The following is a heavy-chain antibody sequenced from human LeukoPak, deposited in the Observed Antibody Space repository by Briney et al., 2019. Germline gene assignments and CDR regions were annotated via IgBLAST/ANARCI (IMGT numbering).Heavy chain of an antibody. J-gene: IGHJ5*02. V-gene: IGHV4-34*01. CDR3: AGGPGYCSGGSCPP. CDR1: GGSFSGYY. Sequence: SETLSLTCAVYGGSFSGYYWSWIRQPPGKGLEWIGEINHSGSTNYNPSLKSRLTISVDTSKNQFSLKLSSVTAADTAVYYCAGGPGYCSGGSCPPWGQGTLVTVSS. CDR2: INHSGST. D-gene: IGHD2-15*01.